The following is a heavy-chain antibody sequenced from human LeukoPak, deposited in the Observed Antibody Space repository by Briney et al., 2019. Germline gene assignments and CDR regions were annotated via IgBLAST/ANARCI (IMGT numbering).Heavy chain of an antibody. CDR2: IYYSGST. D-gene: IGHD1-26*01. CDR3: ASRGSYAEY. Sequence: SETLSLTCTVSGASISSYYWSWIRQPAGKGLEWIGYIYYSGSTNYNPSLKSRVTISVDTSKNQFSLKLSSVTAADTAVYYCASRGSYAEYWGQGTLVTVSS. CDR1: GASISSYY. J-gene: IGHJ4*02. V-gene: IGHV4-59*01.